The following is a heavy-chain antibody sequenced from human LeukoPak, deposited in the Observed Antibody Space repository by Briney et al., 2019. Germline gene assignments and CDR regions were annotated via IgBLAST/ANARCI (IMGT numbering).Heavy chain of an antibody. CDR3: ARHWRDGYNLLRSSRYFDY. CDR2: IYYSGST. D-gene: IGHD5-24*01. V-gene: IGHV4-39*01. J-gene: IGHJ4*02. CDR1: GGSISSSSYY. Sequence: PSETLSLTCTVSGGSISSSSYYWGWIRQPPGKGLEWIGSIYYSGSTYYNPSLKSRVTISVDTSKNQFSLKLSSVTAADTAVYYCARHWRDGYNLLRSSRYFDYWGQGTLVTVSS.